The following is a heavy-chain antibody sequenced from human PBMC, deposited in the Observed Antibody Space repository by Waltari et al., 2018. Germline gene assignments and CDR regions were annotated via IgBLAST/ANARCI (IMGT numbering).Heavy chain of an antibody. CDR3: ARSTVTRYFDY. CDR2: IYHTGST. CDR1: ASSISTDYY. V-gene: IGHV4-38-2*01. Sequence: QVQLQESGPGLVKPSETLSLIRAVPASSISTDYYLGWIRQPPGEGLEWIVNIYHTGSTYYNPSLKSRVTISVDTSKNQFSLMLSAVTAADTATYYCARSTVTRYFDYWGQGTLITVSS. D-gene: IGHD4-4*01. J-gene: IGHJ4*02.